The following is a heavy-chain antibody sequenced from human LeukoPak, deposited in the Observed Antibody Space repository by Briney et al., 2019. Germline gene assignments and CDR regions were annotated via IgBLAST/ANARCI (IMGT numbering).Heavy chain of an antibody. Sequence: ASVKVSCKASGSTFSSYAISWVRQAPGQGLEWMGGIIPIFGTANYAQKFQGRVTITADKSTSTAYMELSSLRAEDTAVYYCARPSLNTGSYFDYWGQGILVSVSS. D-gene: IGHD1-26*01. J-gene: IGHJ4*02. CDR2: IIPIFGTA. V-gene: IGHV1-69*06. CDR1: GSTFSSYA. CDR3: ARPSLNTGSYFDY.